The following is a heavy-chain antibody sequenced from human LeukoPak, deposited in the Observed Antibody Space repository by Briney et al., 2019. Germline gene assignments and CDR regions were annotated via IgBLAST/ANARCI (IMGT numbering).Heavy chain of an antibody. CDR1: GYSFTSYY. D-gene: IGHD2-21*02. CDR3: ARDPRGDRSYFDY. Sequence: ASVKVSCKASGYSFTSYYMNWVRQAPGQGLEWMGIINPSGGATNYAQKFQGRVTMTRDTSTSTVFMELSSLSSEDTAVYYCARDPRGDRSYFDYWGQGTLVTVSS. J-gene: IGHJ4*02. V-gene: IGHV1-46*01. CDR2: INPSGGAT.